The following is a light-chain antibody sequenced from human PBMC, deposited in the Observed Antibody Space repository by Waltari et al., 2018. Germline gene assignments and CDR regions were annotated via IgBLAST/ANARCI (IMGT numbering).Light chain of an antibody. V-gene: IGKV1-5*03. CDR2: KAS. CDR3: QQYNSYLYT. J-gene: IGKJ2*01. CDR1: QRISSW. Sequence: DIQMTQSPSTLSASVGDRVTINCRASQRISSWLAWYQQKPGKAPKLLIYKASSLDSGVPSRFSGSGSGTEFTLTISSLQPDDFATYYCQQYNSYLYTFGEGTKLEIK.